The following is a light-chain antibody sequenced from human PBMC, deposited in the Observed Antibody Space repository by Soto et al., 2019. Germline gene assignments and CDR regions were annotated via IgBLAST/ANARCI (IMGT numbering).Light chain of an antibody. V-gene: IGLV1-40*01. CDR1: SSNMGAGYD. J-gene: IGLJ2*01. Sequence: QSVLTQPPSVSGAPGQRVTISCTGSSSNMGAGYDVPWYQQLPGTAPKLLIYGNSNRPSGVPDRFSGSKSGTSASLAITGRQEADEDDYYCQCYYRSLSGVVFGGGTQLTVL. CDR2: GNS. CDR3: QCYYRSLSGVV.